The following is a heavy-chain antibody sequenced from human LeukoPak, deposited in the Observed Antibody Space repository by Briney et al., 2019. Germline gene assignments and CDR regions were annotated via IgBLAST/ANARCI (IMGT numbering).Heavy chain of an antibody. V-gene: IGHV3-7*03. CDR2: VKQDGSEK. CDR1: GFTFSCYW. Sequence: GGSLRLSCAASGFTFSCYWMNWLRQAPGKGLEWVANVKQDGSEKYYVDSVKGRFTVSRDNSKNTLYLQMNSLRAEDTAVYYCVPCHYDSSDYRRFGYFDYWGQGTLVTVSS. CDR3: VPCHYDSSDYRRFGYFDY. D-gene: IGHD3-22*01. J-gene: IGHJ4*02.